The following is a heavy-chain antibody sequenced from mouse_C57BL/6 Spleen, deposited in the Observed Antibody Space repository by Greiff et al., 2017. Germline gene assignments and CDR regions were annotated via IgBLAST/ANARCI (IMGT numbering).Heavy chain of an antibody. J-gene: IGHJ2*01. CDR3: ARLGCFDY. CDR2: INPSTGGT. CDR1: GYSFTGYY. Sequence: EVQLQQSGPELVKPGASVKISCKASGYSFTGYYMNWVKQSPEKSLEWIGEINPSTGGTTYTQKFKANATVTVDKSSSTAYMQLKSLTSEDSAVYYCARLGCFDYWGQGTPLTVSS. V-gene: IGHV1-42*01.